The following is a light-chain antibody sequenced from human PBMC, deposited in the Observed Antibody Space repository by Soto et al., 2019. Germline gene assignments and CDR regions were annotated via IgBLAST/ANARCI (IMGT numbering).Light chain of an antibody. CDR3: QQYYSYPPIT. CDR1: QGISSY. CDR2: AAS. Sequence: AIRMTQSPSSLSASTGDRVTITCGASQGISSYLAWYHQKPGKAPKLLIYAASTLQSGVPSRFSGSGSGTDFTLTISCLQSEDFATYYCQQYYSYPPITFGQGTRLEIK. J-gene: IGKJ5*01. V-gene: IGKV1-8*01.